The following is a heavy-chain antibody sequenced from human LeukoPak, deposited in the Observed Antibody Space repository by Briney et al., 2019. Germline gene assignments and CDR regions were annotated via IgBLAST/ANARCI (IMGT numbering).Heavy chain of an antibody. CDR1: GFTFSDYY. Sequence: GRSLRLSCAASGFTFSDYYMSWIRQAPGKGLEWVSYISSSGSTIYYADSVKGRFTISRDNAKNSLYMQMNSLRTEDRAVYYCARAEGYCSSTSCYGLDYWGQGTLVTVSS. CDR2: ISSSGSTI. V-gene: IGHV3-11*04. CDR3: ARAEGYCSSTSCYGLDY. J-gene: IGHJ4*02. D-gene: IGHD2-2*01.